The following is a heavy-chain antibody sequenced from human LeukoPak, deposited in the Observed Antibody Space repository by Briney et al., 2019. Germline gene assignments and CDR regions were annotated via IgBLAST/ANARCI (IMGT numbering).Heavy chain of an antibody. V-gene: IGHV4-34*01. CDR3: ARGPRTRWAYYYYMDV. D-gene: IGHD1-26*01. CDR1: GASFSDYY. J-gene: IGHJ6*03. Sequence: SETLSLTCAFYGASFSDYYWTWIRQPPGKGLEWIGEVNHSGSTNYNPSLKSRVTISVDTSKNQFSLKLSSVTAADTAVYYCARGPRTRWAYYYYMDVWGKGTTVTVSS. CDR2: VNHSGST.